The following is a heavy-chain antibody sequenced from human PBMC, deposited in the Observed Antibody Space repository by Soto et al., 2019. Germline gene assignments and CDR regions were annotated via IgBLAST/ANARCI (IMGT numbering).Heavy chain of an antibody. CDR2: IYYSGST. CDR3: ATQEVGGSYVYTFDP. D-gene: IGHD1-26*01. J-gene: IGHJ5*02. V-gene: IGHV4-39*01. CDR1: GGSITSSSYY. Sequence: QLHLRESGPGLVKPSETLSLTCTVSGGSITSSSYYWGWIRQPPGKGLEWIGSIYYSGSTYYNPSHKSRVTISVDTSKNQFSLKLRSVTAADTAVYYCATQEVGGSYVYTFDPWGQGTLVTVSS.